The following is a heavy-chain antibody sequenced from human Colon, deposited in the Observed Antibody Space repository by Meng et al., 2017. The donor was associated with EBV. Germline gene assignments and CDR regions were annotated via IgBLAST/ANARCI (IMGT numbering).Heavy chain of an antibody. D-gene: IGHD2-15*01. J-gene: IGHJ4*02. CDR3: TTYAVGAGGRGY. CDR2: HSEST. Sequence: QLQLTESGPGLLKPSQTLSLTCVVSGDFISSGNYHWSWIRQAPGKGLEWIGHSESTSYNPSLRSRVVISVDTAKNQFSLRLDSVTAADTAVYYCTTYAVGAGGRGYWGPGTLVTVSS. V-gene: IGHV4-30-4*01. CDR1: GDFISSGNYH.